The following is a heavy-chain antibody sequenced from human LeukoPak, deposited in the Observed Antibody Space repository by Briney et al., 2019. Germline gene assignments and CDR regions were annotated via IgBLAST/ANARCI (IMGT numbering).Heavy chain of an antibody. Sequence: QPGGSLRLSCAASGFTFSSYGMHWVRQAPGKGLEWVAFIRYDGSNKYYADSVKGRFTISRDNSKNTLYLQMNSLRAEDTAIYYCAKNGDRGAYCSGGSCYPYYYYSMDVWGKGTTVTISS. V-gene: IGHV3-30*02. J-gene: IGHJ6*03. CDR2: IRYDGSNK. CDR3: AKNGDRGAYCSGGSCYPYYYYSMDV. D-gene: IGHD2-15*01. CDR1: GFTFSSYG.